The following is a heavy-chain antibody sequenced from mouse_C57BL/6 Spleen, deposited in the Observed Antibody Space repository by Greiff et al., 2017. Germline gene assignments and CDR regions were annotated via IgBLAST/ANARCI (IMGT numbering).Heavy chain of an antibody. D-gene: IGHD1-1*01. J-gene: IGHJ2*01. CDR3: ASRIITAVLSYFDY. CDR2: INPGDGAP. CDR1: GFAFSSSW. V-gene: IGHV1-82*01. Sequence: QVQLQQSGPELVKPGASVKISCKASGFAFSSSWMNWVKQRPGKGLEWIGRINPGDGAPNYNGKFKGKGTLTADKSSSTIYMQLSSLTSEDSAVYFFASRIITAVLSYFDYWGQGTTLTVSS.